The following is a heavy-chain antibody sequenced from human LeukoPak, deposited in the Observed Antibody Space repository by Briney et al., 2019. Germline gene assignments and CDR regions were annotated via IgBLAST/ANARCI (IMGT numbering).Heavy chain of an antibody. CDR1: GGSISSSYYY. CDR3: ARHSDYIRFAMDV. J-gene: IGHJ6*02. Sequence: SETLSLTCTVSGGSISSSYYYWGWIRQPPGKGLEWIGNIYYTKRTHYNPSLKSRVTISVDTSKNQFSLKLTSVTAADTAVYYCARHSDYIRFAMDVWGQGTTVTVSS. D-gene: IGHD3-10*01. CDR2: IYYTKRT. V-gene: IGHV4-39*01.